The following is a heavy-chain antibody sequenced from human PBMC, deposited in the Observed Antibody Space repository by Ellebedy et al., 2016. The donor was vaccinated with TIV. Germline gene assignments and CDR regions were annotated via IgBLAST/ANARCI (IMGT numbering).Heavy chain of an antibody. CDR1: GGSIKSYY. V-gene: IGHV4-59*01. D-gene: IGHD6-6*01. Sequence: SETLSLTCTVSGGSIKSYYWSWIRKPPGKGLEWIGYINYSGSTNYNPSLKSRVTISVDTSKNQFSLKLSSVTAADTAVYYCARAPRGQLVPFDYWGQGTLVTVSS. CDR2: INYSGST. J-gene: IGHJ4*02. CDR3: ARAPRGQLVPFDY.